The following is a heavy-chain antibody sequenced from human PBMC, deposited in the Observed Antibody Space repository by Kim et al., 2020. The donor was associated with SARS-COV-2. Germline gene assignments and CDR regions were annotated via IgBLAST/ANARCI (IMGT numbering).Heavy chain of an antibody. CDR1: GYTFTGYY. J-gene: IGHJ6*02. V-gene: IGHV1-2*02. CDR3: ARVRDFGVVIIPVEWGYYYYGMDV. CDR2: INPNSGGT. Sequence: ASVKVSCKASGYTFTGYYMHWVRQAPGQGLEWMGWINPNSGGTNYAQKFQGRVTMTRDTSISTAYMELSRLRSDDTAVYYCARVRDFGVVIIPVEWGYYYYGMDVWGQGTTVTVSS. D-gene: IGHD3-3*01.